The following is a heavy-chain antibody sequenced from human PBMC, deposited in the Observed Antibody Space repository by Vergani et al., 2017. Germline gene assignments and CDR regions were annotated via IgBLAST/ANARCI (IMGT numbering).Heavy chain of an antibody. CDR2: INPSGGST. CDR3: ARGSGRDDYSSVYGMDV. J-gene: IGHJ6*02. D-gene: IGHD5-12*01. V-gene: IGHV1-46*01. CDR1: GYTFTSYY. Sequence: QVQLVQSGAEVKKPGASVKVSCKASGYTFTSYYMHWVRQAPGQGLEWMGIINPSGGSTSYAQKFQGRVTMTRDTSTSTVYMELSSLRSEDTAVYYCARGSGRDDYSSVYGMDVWGQGTTVTVSS.